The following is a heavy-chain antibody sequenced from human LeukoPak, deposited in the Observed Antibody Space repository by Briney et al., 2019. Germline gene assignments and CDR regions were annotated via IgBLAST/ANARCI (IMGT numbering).Heavy chain of an antibody. CDR3: ARSGLDSRYYFGMDV. CDR1: GGSISSYY. V-gene: IGHV4-59*01. J-gene: IGHJ6*02. Sequence: SETLPLTCTVSGGSISSYYWSWIRQPPGGGLEWIGYIYYSGSTNYNPSLKRRVTILLGTSKSQFSLKLRSVTAADTAVYYCARSGLDSRYYFGMDVWGQGTTVTVSS. CDR2: IYYSGST. D-gene: IGHD5-12*01.